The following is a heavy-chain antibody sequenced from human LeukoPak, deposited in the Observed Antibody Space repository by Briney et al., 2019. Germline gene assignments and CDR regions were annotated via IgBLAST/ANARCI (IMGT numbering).Heavy chain of an antibody. J-gene: IGHJ4*02. CDR3: ARGGNRFGGFYFDY. CDR2: IHFSGST. V-gene: IGHV4-31*03. D-gene: IGHD3-10*01. CDR1: ADSISSSGHY. Sequence: KPSQTLSLTCTVSADSISSSGHYWTWIRQHPGKGPETIVFIHFSGSTNHNPSLKSRVAISVDASKNQFSLRLSSVTSADTAVYYCARGGNRFGGFYFDYWGQGILVTVSS.